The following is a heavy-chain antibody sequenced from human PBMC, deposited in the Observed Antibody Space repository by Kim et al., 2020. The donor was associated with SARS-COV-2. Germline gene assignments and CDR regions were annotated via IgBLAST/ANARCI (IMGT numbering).Heavy chain of an antibody. CDR3: VKSLGFEEMATIVAFDI. Sequence: GGSLRLSCSASGFTFSSYAMHWVRQAPGKGLEYVSAISSNGGSTYYADSVKGRFTISRDNSKNTLYLQMRSLRAEDTAVYYCVKSLGFEEMATIVAFDIWGQGTMVTVSS. J-gene: IGHJ3*02. V-gene: IGHV3-64D*06. D-gene: IGHD5-12*01. CDR2: ISSNGGST. CDR1: GFTFSSYA.